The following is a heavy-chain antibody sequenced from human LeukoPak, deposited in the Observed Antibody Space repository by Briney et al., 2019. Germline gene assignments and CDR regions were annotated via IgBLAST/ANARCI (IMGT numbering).Heavy chain of an antibody. CDR3: AKGLYGSGGYYANYYYYMDV. Sequence: PGGSLRLSCAASGFTFSSYSMNWVRQAPGKGLEWVSSISSSSSYIYYADSVKGRFTISRDNSKNTLYLQMNSLRAEDTAVYYCAKGLYGSGGYYANYYYYMDVWGKGTTVTISS. CDR1: GFTFSSYS. V-gene: IGHV3-21*04. J-gene: IGHJ6*03. D-gene: IGHD3-10*01. CDR2: ISSSSSYI.